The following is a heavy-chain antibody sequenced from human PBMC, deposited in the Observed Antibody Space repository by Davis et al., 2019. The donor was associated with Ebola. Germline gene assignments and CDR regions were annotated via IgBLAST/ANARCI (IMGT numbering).Heavy chain of an antibody. D-gene: IGHD1-26*01. CDR3: AKASGGIGGSVDY. V-gene: IGHV3-30*18. Sequence: GESLKISCVVSGFTFSSYSMHWVRQAPGKGLEWVAVISYDGSNKYYADSVKGRFTISRDNSKNTLYLQVNSLRAEDTAVYYCAKASGGIGGSVDYWGQGTLVTVSS. CDR1: GFTFSSYS. J-gene: IGHJ4*02. CDR2: ISYDGSNK.